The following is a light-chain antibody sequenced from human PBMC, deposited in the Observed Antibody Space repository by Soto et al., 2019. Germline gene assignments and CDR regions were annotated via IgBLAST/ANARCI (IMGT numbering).Light chain of an antibody. CDR1: SGHSSYA. CDR2: LNSDGSH. Sequence: QSVLTQSPSASASLGASVKLTCTLSSGHSSYAIAWHQQQPEKGPRYLMKLNSDGSHSKGDGIPDRFSGSSSGAERYLTISSLQSEDEADYYCQTWGTGSVVFGGGTNSPS. CDR3: QTWGTGSVV. V-gene: IGLV4-69*01. J-gene: IGLJ2*01.